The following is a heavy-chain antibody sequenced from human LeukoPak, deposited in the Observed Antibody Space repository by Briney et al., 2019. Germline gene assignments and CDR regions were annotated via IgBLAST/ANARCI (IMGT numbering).Heavy chain of an antibody. CDR2: IQYDGNNK. Sequence: GGSLRLSCAASGFTFSSYGMYWVRQAPGKGLEWVAFIQYDGNNKDYAVSVKGRFTISRDNSKNTLYLQMNSLRAEDTAVYYCAKCILTGYYKGYMDVWGKGTTVTISS. V-gene: IGHV3-30*02. CDR1: GFTFSSYG. CDR3: AKCILTGYYKGYMDV. D-gene: IGHD3-9*01. J-gene: IGHJ6*03.